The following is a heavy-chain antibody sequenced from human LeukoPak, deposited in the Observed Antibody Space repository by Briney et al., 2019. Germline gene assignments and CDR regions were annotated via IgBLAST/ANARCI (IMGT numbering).Heavy chain of an antibody. CDR1: GYTFTSYA. CDR2: INTNTGNP. D-gene: IGHD5-24*01. J-gene: IGHJ4*02. V-gene: IGHV7-4-1*01. CDR3: ARGGSRDGYNRPLDY. Sequence: ASVKVSCKASGYTFTSYAMNWVRQAPGQGLEWMGWINTNTGNPTYAQGFTGRFVFSLDTSVSTAYLQIGSLKAEDTAVYYCARGGSRDGYNRPLDYWGQGTLVTVSS.